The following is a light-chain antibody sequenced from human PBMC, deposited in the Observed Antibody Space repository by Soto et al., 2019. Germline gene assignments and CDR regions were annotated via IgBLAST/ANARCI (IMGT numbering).Light chain of an antibody. V-gene: IGLV2-23*02. CDR1: HSEVESYNL. CDR2: EVS. Sequence: QSVLTQPASVSGSPGQSITISCTGTHSEVESYNLVSWYQQHPGKAPKVIIYEVSERPSGVSDLFSGSKSGNTASLMISGLQAEDEADYYCCSYAGSTTQTYVFGSGTKVTVL. CDR3: CSYAGSTTQTYV. J-gene: IGLJ1*01.